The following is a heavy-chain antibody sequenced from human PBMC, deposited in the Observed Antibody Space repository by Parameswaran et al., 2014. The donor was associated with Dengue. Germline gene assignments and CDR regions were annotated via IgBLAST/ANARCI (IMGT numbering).Heavy chain of an antibody. Sequence: ASETLSLTCTVSGGSISSYYWSWIRQPPGKGLEWIGYIYYSGSTNYNPSLKSRVTISVDTSKNQFSLKLSSVTAADTAVYYCARDLGFGELWYFDYWGQGTLVTVSS. CDR3: ARDLGFGELWYFDY. V-gene: IGHV4-59*01. CDR1: GGSISSYY. D-gene: IGHD3-10*01. CDR2: IYYSGST. J-gene: IGHJ4*02.